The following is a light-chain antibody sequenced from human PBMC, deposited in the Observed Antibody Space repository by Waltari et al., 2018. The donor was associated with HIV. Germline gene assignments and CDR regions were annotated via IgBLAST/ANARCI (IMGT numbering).Light chain of an antibody. CDR1: QTISHW. V-gene: IGKV1-5*03. CDR2: KAS. CDR3: QQYNVYSKT. J-gene: IGKJ1*01. Sequence: DIQMTQSPSTLSASVGDRVTITFRASQTISHWLAWYQQKPGKAPKLLIYKASSLESGVPSRFSGSGSGTEFTLTISSLQPDDFATYYCQQYNVYSKTFGQGTKVEIK.